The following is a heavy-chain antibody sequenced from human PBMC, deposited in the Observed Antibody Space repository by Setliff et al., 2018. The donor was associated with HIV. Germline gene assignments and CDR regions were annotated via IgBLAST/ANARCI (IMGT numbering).Heavy chain of an antibody. CDR2: VSYSGSA. Sequence: SETLSLTCSVSGDSISSGTYYWGWIRQPPGKGLEWIVSVSYSGSAFYNPSLKSRVKMSVDTSKNHLSLKLSSVTTADTAVYYCARNPHYFYRSGYYSWSHFDYWGQGTLVTVS. CDR1: GDSISSGTYY. CDR3: ARNPHYFYRSGYYSWSHFDY. J-gene: IGHJ4*02. D-gene: IGHD3-22*01. V-gene: IGHV4-39*07.